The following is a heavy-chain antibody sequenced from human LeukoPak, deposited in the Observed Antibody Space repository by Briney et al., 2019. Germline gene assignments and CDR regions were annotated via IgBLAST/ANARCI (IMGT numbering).Heavy chain of an antibody. CDR3: ARDPRDGYDFDY. J-gene: IGHJ4*02. D-gene: IGHD5-24*01. V-gene: IGHV3-11*04. CDR2: ISSSGSTI. CDR1: GFTFSDYY. Sequence: GGSLRLSCAASGFTFSDYYMSWIRQAPGKGLEWVSYISSSGSTIYYADSVKGRFTISRGNAKNSLYLQMNSLRAEDTAVYYCARDPRDGYDFDYWGQGTLVTVSS.